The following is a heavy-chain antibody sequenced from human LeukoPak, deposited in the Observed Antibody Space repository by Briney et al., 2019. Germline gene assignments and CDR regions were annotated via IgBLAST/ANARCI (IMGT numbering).Heavy chain of an antibody. CDR2: IKSKTDGGTT. Sequence: PGGSLRLSCAASGFIFSSTWMSWVRQAPGRGLEWVGRIKSKTDGGTTDYAAPVKGRFIILRDDSKNTLYLQMNSLKTEDTAVYYCTTAIEDYFDNSGYYYFDYWGQGTLVTVSS. J-gene: IGHJ4*02. CDR1: GFIFSSTW. V-gene: IGHV3-15*01. CDR3: TTAIEDYFDNSGYYYFDY. D-gene: IGHD3-22*01.